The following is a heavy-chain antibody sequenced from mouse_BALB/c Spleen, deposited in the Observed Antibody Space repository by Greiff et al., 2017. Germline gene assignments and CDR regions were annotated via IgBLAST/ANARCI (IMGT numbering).Heavy chain of an antibody. D-gene: IGHD1-1*01. CDR3: ARRGYYGSSHWYFDV. V-gene: IGHV5-12-2*01. CDR1: GFTFSSYT. CDR2: ISNGGGST. Sequence: EVMLVESGGGLVQPGGSLKLSCAASGFTFSSYTMSWVRQTPEKRLEWVAYISNGGGSTYYPDTVKGRFTISRDNAKNTLYLQMSSLKSEDTAMYYCARRGYYGSSHWYFDVWGAGTTVTVSS. J-gene: IGHJ1*01.